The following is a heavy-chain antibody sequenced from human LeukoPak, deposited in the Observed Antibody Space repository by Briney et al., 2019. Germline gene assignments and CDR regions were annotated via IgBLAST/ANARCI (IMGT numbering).Heavy chain of an antibody. D-gene: IGHD3-22*01. CDR2: ISYDGSNK. J-gene: IGHJ4*02. CDR1: GFTFSSYA. Sequence: GGSLRLSCAASGFTFSSYAMHWVRQAPGKGLEWVAVISYDGSNKYDADSVKGRFTISRDNSKNTLYLQMNSLRAEDTAVYFCAKQSLYDSSGHFHYWGQGTLVTVSS. V-gene: IGHV3-30-3*02. CDR3: AKQSLYDSSGHFHY.